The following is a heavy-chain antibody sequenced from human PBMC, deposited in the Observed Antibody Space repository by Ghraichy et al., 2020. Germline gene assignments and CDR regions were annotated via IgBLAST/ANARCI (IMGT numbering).Heavy chain of an antibody. CDR2: ISGSGGNT. D-gene: IGHD5-18*01. V-gene: IGHV3-23*01. J-gene: IGHJ4*02. Sequence: GESLNISCAASGFTFISYAMSWVRQAPGKGLEWVSAISGSGGNTYYADSVKCRFTISRDNSRNTLYLQMNSLRAEDTAVYYCASGYSYGGPYWGQGTLVTVSS. CDR1: GFTFISYA. CDR3: ASGYSYGGPY.